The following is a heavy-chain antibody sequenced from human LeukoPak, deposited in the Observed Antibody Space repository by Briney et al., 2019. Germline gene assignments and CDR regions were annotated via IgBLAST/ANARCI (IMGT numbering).Heavy chain of an antibody. CDR3: ARSEINDYMKF. CDR1: GYSIRNGFR. CDR2: IDYSGRP. J-gene: IGHJ4*02. D-gene: IGHD4/OR15-4a*01. V-gene: IGHV4-38-2*02. Sequence: PSETLSLTCIVSGYSIRNGFRWGWIRLSPGKGLEWIGSIDYSGRPSYNPSLKSRVSISVDTSKNLFSLNMAAVTAVDTAIYLCARSEINDYMKFWGQGLQVIVSS.